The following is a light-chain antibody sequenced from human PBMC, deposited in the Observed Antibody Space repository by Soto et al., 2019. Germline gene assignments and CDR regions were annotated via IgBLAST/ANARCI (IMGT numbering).Light chain of an antibody. V-gene: IGLV2-14*01. Sequence: QSALTQPASVSGSPGQSITISCTGTSSDIGAYNFVSWYQHHPGKAPKLLIYEVAYRPSGISNRFSGSKSANTASLTISGLQAEDEADYFCTSYRSANTPNYVLGSGTKVTVL. CDR3: TSYRSANTPNYV. J-gene: IGLJ1*01. CDR2: EVA. CDR1: SSDIGAYNF.